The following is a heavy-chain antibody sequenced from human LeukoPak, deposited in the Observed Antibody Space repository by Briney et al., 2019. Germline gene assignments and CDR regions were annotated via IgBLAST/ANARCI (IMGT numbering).Heavy chain of an antibody. CDR1: GFTVSNNY. CDR2: IYSGGNT. CDR3: ARSGEEGTFDY. J-gene: IGHJ4*02. D-gene: IGHD1-1*01. Sequence: PGGSLRLSCAVFGFTVSNNYMNWVRQAPGKGLEWVSAIYSGGNTYYADSVKGRFTISRDDSKNTLYLQMNSLRGEDTAVYYCARSGEEGTFDYWGQGTLVTVSS. V-gene: IGHV3-66*01.